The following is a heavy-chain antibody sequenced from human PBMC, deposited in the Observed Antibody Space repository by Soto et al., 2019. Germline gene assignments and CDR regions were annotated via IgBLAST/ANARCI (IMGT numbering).Heavy chain of an antibody. D-gene: IGHD2-21*01. J-gene: IGHJ4*02. CDR3: ARRSHIVVDPT. V-gene: IGHV4-39*02. CDR1: GASFSDANYY. Sequence: PSETLSLTCIVSGASFSDANYYLVWIRQPPGEGLEWIGSFYYDGRTYYNASLKSRVTISVDTSKNHFSLMLTSVTAADTAVYYCARRSHIVVDPTWGQGTLVTVSS. CDR2: FYYDGRT.